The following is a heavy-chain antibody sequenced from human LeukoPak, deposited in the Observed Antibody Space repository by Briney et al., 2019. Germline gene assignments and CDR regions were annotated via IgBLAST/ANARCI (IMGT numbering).Heavy chain of an antibody. CDR3: ARMGSYCSGGSCYVWFDP. Sequence: SETLSLTCTVSGGSISSYYWSWIRQPPGKGLEWIGYIYYSGSTNYNPSLKSRVTISVDTSKNQFSLKLSSVTAADTAVYYCARMGSYCSGGSCYVWFDPWGQGTLVTASS. CDR2: IYYSGST. CDR1: GGSISSYY. V-gene: IGHV4-59*01. J-gene: IGHJ5*02. D-gene: IGHD2-15*01.